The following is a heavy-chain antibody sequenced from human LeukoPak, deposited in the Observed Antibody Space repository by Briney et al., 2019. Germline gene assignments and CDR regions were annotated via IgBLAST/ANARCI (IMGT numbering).Heavy chain of an antibody. CDR1: GGSISSGGYS. V-gene: IGHV4-30-2*01. D-gene: IGHD2-15*01. Sequence: SETLSLTCAVSGGSISSGGYSWGWSRQPRERGLEWIVYIYQSGSTYYHPSLKSRLTISVDRSKNQFSLKLSSVTAADTAVYYCARGGRAAFDYWGQGTLVTVSS. CDR2: IYQSGST. J-gene: IGHJ4*02. CDR3: ARGGRAAFDY.